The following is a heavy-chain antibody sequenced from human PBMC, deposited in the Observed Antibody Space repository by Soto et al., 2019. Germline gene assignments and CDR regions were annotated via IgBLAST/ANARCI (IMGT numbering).Heavy chain of an antibody. J-gene: IGHJ6*02. Sequence: QVQLVQSGAEVKKPGSSVKVSCNASGGTFSSYAISWVRQAPGQGREWLGGLIPIYGTANYAQKFQGRVLITAEESTSTAYMELSSLRSEDTAVYYFARQRAAAGTSVDVYYYYGMDVWGRGPTVSVSS. V-gene: IGHV1-69*01. CDR1: GGTFSSYA. CDR3: ARQRAAAGTSVDVYYYYGMDV. D-gene: IGHD6-13*01. CDR2: LIPIYGTA.